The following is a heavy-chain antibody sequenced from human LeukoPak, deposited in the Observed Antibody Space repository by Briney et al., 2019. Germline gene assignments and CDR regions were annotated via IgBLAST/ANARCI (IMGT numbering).Heavy chain of an antibody. CDR3: ARDLDPTEDIVVVPAHTSGV. Sequence: GASVKVSCKASGYTFTDYYMHWVRQAPGQGLEWMGWINPNSGDTNYAQKFQGRVTMTRDTSITTAYMELSRLRSDDTAVYYCARDLDPTEDIVVVPAHTSGVWGKGTTVTVSS. D-gene: IGHD2-2*01. J-gene: IGHJ6*04. CDR1: GYTFTDYY. CDR2: INPNSGDT. V-gene: IGHV1-2*02.